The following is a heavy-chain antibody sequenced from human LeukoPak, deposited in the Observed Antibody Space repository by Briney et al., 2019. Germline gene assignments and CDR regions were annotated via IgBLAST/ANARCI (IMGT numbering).Heavy chain of an antibody. J-gene: IGHJ4*02. D-gene: IGHD4-17*01. V-gene: IGHV3-73*01. CDR3: TCPTNASGAYGFLSTDY. CDR1: GFTFSGCA. CDR2: MRSKANSSAT. Sequence: PGGSLRLSCAASGFTFSGCAMHWVRQASGKGLGWVGRMRSKANSSATAYAASLTGRFTISRDDPKNTAYPHMNRLKTEDTAVYYCTCPTNASGAYGFLSTDYWGQGILVTVSS.